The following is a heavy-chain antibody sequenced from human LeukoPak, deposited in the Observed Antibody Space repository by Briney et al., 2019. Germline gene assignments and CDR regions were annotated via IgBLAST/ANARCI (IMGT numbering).Heavy chain of an antibody. D-gene: IGHD2-2*01. CDR1: GGTFSSYT. CDR3: ARDLSRGYCSSTSCYAFDY. CDR2: IIPILGIA. Sequence: PVKVSCKASGGTFSSYTISWVRQAPGQGLEWMGRIIPILGIANYAQKFQGRVTITADKSTSTAYMELSSLRSEDTAVYYCARDLSRGYCSSTSCYAFDYWGQGTLVTVSS. J-gene: IGHJ4*02. V-gene: IGHV1-69*02.